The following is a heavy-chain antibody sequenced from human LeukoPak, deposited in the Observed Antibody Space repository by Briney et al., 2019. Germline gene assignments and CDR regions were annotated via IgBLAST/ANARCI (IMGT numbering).Heavy chain of an antibody. CDR1: GFTFSSYW. D-gene: IGHD1-26*01. Sequence: GGSLRLSCAASGFTFSSYWMSWVRQAPGKGLEWVANIKQDGSEKYYVDSVKGRFTISRDNAKNSLYLQMNSLRAEDTAVYYCARNQASGSSSAFDIWGQGTMVTVSS. V-gene: IGHV3-7*01. CDR3: ARNQASGSSSAFDI. CDR2: IKQDGSEK. J-gene: IGHJ3*02.